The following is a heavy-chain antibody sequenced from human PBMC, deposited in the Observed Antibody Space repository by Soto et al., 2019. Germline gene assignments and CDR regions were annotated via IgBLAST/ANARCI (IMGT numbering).Heavy chain of an antibody. CDR1: GYTFTSYG. CDR3: AREGGIAAAGGYYYYGMDV. V-gene: IGHV1-18*04. D-gene: IGHD6-13*01. CDR2: ISAYNGNT. J-gene: IGHJ6*02. Sequence: ASVKVSCKASGYTFTSYGISWARQAPGQGLEWMGWISAYNGNTNYAQKLQGRVTMTTDTSTSTAYTELRSLRSDDTAVYYCAREGGIAAAGGYYYYGMDVWGQGTTVTVSS.